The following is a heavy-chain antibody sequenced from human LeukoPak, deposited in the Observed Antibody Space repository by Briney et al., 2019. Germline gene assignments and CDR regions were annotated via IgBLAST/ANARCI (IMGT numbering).Heavy chain of an antibody. V-gene: IGHV4-34*01. CDR2: INHSGST. J-gene: IGHJ4*02. D-gene: IGHD3-10*01. CDR1: GGSFSGYY. CDR3: ARDPLLYGSGSLVGY. Sequence: PSETLSLTCAVYGGSFSGYYWSWIRQPPGKGLEWIGEINHSGSTNYNPSLKSRVTISVDTSKNQFSLKLSSVTAADTAVYYCARDPLLYGSGSLVGYWGQGTLVTVSS.